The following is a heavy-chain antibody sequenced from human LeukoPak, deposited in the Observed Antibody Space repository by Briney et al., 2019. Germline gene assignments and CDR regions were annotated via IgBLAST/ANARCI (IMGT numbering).Heavy chain of an antibody. CDR2: IEQDGSEE. J-gene: IGHJ4*02. CDR1: GINFRNNW. Sequence: GGSLRLACAASGINFRNNWMSWVRQAPGKGLECVANIEQDGSEEYYVDSVKGRFTISRDNAKTSLYLQMNSLRAGDTAVYYCARYDNGGYWGQGTLVTVSS. V-gene: IGHV3-7*01. CDR3: ARYDNGGY. D-gene: IGHD1-1*01.